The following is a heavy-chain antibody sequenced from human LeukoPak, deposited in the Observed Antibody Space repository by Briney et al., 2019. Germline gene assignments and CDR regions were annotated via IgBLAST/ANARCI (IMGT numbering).Heavy chain of an antibody. V-gene: IGHV4-59*12. CDR3: ARDGRVGATIRY. Sequence: SETLSLTCTVSGGSISSYYWSWIRQPPGKGLEWIGYIYYSGSTNYNPSLKSRVTISVDTSKNQFSLKLSSVTAADTAVYYCARDGRVGATIRYWGQGTLVTVSS. J-gene: IGHJ4*02. D-gene: IGHD1-26*01. CDR2: IYYSGST. CDR1: GGSISSYY.